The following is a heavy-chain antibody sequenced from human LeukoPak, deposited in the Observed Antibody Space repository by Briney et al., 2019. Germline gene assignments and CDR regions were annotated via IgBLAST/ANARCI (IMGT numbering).Heavy chain of an antibody. Sequence: SETLSLTCTVSGGSISSYYWSWIRQPPGKGLEWIGYIYYSGSTNYNPSLKSRVTISVDTSKNQFSLKLSSVTAADTAVYYCARSHDFWSGEPWVYWGQGTLVTVSS. V-gene: IGHV4-59*01. D-gene: IGHD3-3*01. CDR1: GGSISSYY. CDR2: IYYSGST. CDR3: ARSHDFWSGEPWVY. J-gene: IGHJ4*02.